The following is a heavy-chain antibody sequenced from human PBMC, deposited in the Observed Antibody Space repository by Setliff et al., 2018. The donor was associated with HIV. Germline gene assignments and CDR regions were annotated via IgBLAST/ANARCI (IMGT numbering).Heavy chain of an antibody. J-gene: IGHJ4*02. Sequence: SVKVSCKASGGTLSSYAITWVRQAPGQGLEWMGGISPIIGNANYAQKFQGRITITADKSTSTAYMERSSLRSEDTAVYYCATDCAVVGGTGSLDSWGQGTLVTVSS. V-gene: IGHV1-69*10. D-gene: IGHD1-26*01. CDR2: ISPIIGNA. CDR3: ATDCAVVGGTGSLDS. CDR1: GGTLSSYA.